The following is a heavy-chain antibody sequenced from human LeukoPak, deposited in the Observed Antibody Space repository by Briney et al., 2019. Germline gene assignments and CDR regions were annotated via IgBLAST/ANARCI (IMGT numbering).Heavy chain of an antibody. CDR2: IIPIFGTA. CDR3: ARDRHIVVVTAPKGAFDI. D-gene: IGHD2-21*02. CDR1: GGTFSSYA. J-gene: IGHJ3*02. Sequence: SSVKVSCKASGGTFSSYAISWVRQAPGQGLEWMGRIIPIFGTANYAQKFQGRVTITTDESTSTAYMELSSLRSEDTAVYYCARDRHIVVVTAPKGAFDIWGKGTMVTVSS. V-gene: IGHV1-69*05.